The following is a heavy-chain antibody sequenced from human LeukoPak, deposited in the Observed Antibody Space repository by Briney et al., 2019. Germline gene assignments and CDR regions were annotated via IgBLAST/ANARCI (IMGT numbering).Heavy chain of an antibody. V-gene: IGHV3-7*01. CDR3: VRVERTYYDVLTGFYLGAE. J-gene: IGHJ4*02. Sequence: GGSLRLSCAASGFTFTTYWMSWIRQAPGQGLEWVAKIKQDGTERYYVDSVKGRFTISRDNAKNSLYLQMNSLRAEDTAVYYCVRVERTYYDVLTGFYLGAEWGQGTLVTVSS. CDR1: GFTFTTYW. CDR2: IKQDGTER. D-gene: IGHD3-9*01.